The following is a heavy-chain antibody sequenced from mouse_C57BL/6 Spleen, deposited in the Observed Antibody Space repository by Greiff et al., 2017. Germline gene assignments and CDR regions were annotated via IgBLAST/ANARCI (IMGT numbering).Heavy chain of an antibody. CDR2: ISSGGDYI. D-gene: IGHD1-1*01. CDR3: TSDGSSYARDY. V-gene: IGHV5-9-1*02. J-gene: IGHJ4*01. Sequence: EVMLVESGEGLVKPGGSLKLSCAASGFTFSSYAMSWVRQTPEKRLEWVAYISSGGDYIYYADTVKGRFTIYRDNARNTLYLQMSSLKSEDTAMYYCTSDGSSYARDYWGQGTSVTVSS. CDR1: GFTFSSYA.